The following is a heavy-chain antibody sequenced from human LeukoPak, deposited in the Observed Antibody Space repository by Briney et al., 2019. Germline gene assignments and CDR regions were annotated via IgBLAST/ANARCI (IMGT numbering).Heavy chain of an antibody. V-gene: IGHV4-34*01. CDR3: ARDTAGDNWFDP. D-gene: IGHD5-18*01. Sequence: SETLSLTCTVSGGSISSFYWSWIRQPPGKGLEWIGEINHSGSTNYNPSLKSRVTISVDTSKNQFSLKLSSVTAADTAVYYCARDTAGDNWFDPWGQGILVTVSS. CDR2: INHSGST. J-gene: IGHJ5*02. CDR1: GGSISSFY.